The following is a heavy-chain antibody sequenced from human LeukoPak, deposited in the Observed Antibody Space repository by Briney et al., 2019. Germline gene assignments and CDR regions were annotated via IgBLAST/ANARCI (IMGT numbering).Heavy chain of an antibody. J-gene: IGHJ4*02. CDR2: IKPDESEK. Sequence: GGSLRLSCAASGFTLRNYWMNWVRHAPGKGLEWVANIKPDESEKYYLDSVRGRFTISRDNAKNSLYLQMNSLRAEDTAVYYCASGLDWGQGSLVTVSS. V-gene: IGHV3-7*05. CDR1: GFTLRNYW. CDR3: ASGLD.